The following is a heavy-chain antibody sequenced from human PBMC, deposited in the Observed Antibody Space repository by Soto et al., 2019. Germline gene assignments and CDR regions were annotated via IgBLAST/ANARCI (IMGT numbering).Heavy chain of an antibody. V-gene: IGHV3-74*01. D-gene: IGHD6-13*01. J-gene: IGHJ4*02. CDR2: IDTSGHST. CDR1: GFVFTNFW. Sequence: GESLKISCEASGFVFTNFWMHWVRHVPGKGLVWVARIDTSGHSTNYAESVKGRFTISRDNAKNTVSLQMNSLRVEDTGVYYCAKDSWYFDLWSQGSQVTVSS. CDR3: AKDSWYFDL.